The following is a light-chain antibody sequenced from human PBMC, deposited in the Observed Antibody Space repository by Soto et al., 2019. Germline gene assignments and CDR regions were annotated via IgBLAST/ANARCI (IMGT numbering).Light chain of an antibody. CDR1: QSVSNN. V-gene: IGKV3-20*01. CDR3: QQYDSSPRT. J-gene: IGKJ1*01. Sequence: ESVLTQSPGTLSVSPGERATLSCRASQSVSNNLAWYQQKPGQAPRLLIYGASTRATAIPARFSGSGSGTDFTLTISSLEPEDFAVYWCQQYDSSPRTFGQGTKVDIK. CDR2: GAS.